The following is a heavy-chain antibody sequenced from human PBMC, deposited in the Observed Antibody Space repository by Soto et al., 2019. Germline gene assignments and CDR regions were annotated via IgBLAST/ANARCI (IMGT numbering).Heavy chain of an antibody. V-gene: IGHV3-30-3*01. CDR3: ARDRSVTDYYGSGNHYYYGMDV. D-gene: IGHD3-10*01. Sequence: GGSLRLSCAASGFTFSSYAMHWVRQAPGKGLEWVAVISYDGSNKYYADSVKGRFTISRDNSKNTLYLQMNSLRAEDTAVYYCARDRSVTDYYGSGNHYYYGMDVWGQGTTVTVSS. CDR2: ISYDGSNK. J-gene: IGHJ6*02. CDR1: GFTFSSYA.